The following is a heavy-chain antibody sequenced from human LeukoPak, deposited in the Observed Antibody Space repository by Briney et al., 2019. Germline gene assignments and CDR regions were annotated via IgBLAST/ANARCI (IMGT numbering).Heavy chain of an antibody. D-gene: IGHD5-18*01. J-gene: IGHJ4*02. CDR3: ARSRYSKYYFDY. Sequence: PSETLSLTCTVSGGSISSYYWSWIRQPPGKGLEWIGYIYYSGSTNYNPSLKSRVTISVDTSKNQFSLKLGSVTAADTAVYYCARSRYSKYYFDYWGEGTLVTVSS. CDR1: GGSISSYY. CDR2: IYYSGST. V-gene: IGHV4-59*08.